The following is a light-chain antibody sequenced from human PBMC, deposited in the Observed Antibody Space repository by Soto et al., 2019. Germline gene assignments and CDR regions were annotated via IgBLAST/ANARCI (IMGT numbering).Light chain of an antibody. CDR1: SSDVGGYNF. J-gene: IGLJ7*01. CDR2: DVN. CDR3: CSYTSSSTHV. V-gene: IGLV2-14*03. Sequence: QSALTQPASVSGSPGQSITISCTGTSSDVGGYNFVSWYHQHPGKVPKLMIFDVNKRPSGVSDRCSGSKSGNTASLTISGLQAENEGDYYCCSYTSSSTHVFGSGTQLTVL.